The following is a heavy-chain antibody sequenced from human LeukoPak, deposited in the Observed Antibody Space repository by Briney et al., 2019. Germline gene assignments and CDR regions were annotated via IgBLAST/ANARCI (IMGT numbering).Heavy chain of an antibody. D-gene: IGHD5-12*01. J-gene: IGHJ4*02. CDR3: ARGKGGYDYGLEH. CDR1: GGTFSSHA. CDR2: LIPVFGTT. V-gene: IGHV1-69*05. Sequence: SVKVSCKASGGTFSSHAISWVRQAPGQGLEWVGGLIPVFGTTNYAEKFQGRVTITTDESTRTSYMELRSLKSDDTAVYYCARGKGGYDYGLEHWGQGILVIVSS.